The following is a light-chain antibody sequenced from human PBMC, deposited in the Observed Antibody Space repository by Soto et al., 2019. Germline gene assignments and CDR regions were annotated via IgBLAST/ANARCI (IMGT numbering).Light chain of an antibody. CDR1: PSVSSY. V-gene: IGKV3-11*01. Sequence: EIVLTQSPATLSLSPGERAPLSCRASPSVSSYLAWYQQKPGQAPRLLIYDASNRATGIPARFSGSGSGTDFTLTNGSLEPEDFAVYYCQQRSNWPPWTFGQGTKVEIK. J-gene: IGKJ1*01. CDR3: QQRSNWPPWT. CDR2: DAS.